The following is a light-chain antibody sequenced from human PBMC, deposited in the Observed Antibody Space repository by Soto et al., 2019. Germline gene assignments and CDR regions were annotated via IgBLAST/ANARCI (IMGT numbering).Light chain of an antibody. J-gene: IGKJ4*01. Sequence: DVQMTQSPSSLSAFVGDRVTITCRASQGIAPYLAWFQQKPVKVPKLLIYATSTLQSGVTSRFSGSGSGTDFTLTISSLQPEDVATYYCQKYNSAPLTFGGGTKVEIK. CDR1: QGIAPY. V-gene: IGKV1-27*01. CDR2: ATS. CDR3: QKYNSAPLT.